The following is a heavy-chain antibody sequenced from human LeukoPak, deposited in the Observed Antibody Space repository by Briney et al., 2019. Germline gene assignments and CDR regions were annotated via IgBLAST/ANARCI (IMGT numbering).Heavy chain of an antibody. CDR1: GGLISSSSYY. CDR2: FYYTGST. D-gene: IGHD5-18*01. V-gene: IGHV4-39*01. J-gene: IGHJ4*02. Sequence: SETLSLTCTVSGGLISSSSYYWGWTRQPPEKGLEWIGSFYYTGSTYYNPSLKSRVTISVDTSKNQFSLKLSSVTAADTAVYYCARQSTAMVDNYFDYWGQGTLVTVSS. CDR3: ARQSTAMVDNYFDY.